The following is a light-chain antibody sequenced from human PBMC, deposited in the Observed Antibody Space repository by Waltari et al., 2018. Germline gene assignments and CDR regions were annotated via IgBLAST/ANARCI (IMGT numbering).Light chain of an antibody. CDR1: QSVSSN. V-gene: IGKV3-15*01. J-gene: IGKJ1*01. CDR3: QQYNNWT. CDR2: DAS. Sequence: IVMTQSPAPLSGSPGERATLSCRASQSVSSNVDWYQQKPGQAPRLLIFDASTRATGILARFSGSGSGTEFTLTISSLQSEDFAVYYCQQYNNWTFGQGTKVEIK.